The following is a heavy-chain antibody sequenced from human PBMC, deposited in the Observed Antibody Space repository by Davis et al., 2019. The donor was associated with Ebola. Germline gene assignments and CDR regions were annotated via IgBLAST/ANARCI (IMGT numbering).Heavy chain of an antibody. D-gene: IGHD1-1*01. CDR2: ISSSGSAI. Sequence: GESLKISCAASGFTFSSYSMNWVRQAPGKGLEWVSSISSSGSAIYYADSVKGRFTISRDNAKNSLYLQMNSLRVEDTAVYYCARQGTGTGMDVWGQGTTVTVSS. J-gene: IGHJ6*02. CDR1: GFTFSSYS. CDR3: ARQGTGTGMDV. V-gene: IGHV3-21*01.